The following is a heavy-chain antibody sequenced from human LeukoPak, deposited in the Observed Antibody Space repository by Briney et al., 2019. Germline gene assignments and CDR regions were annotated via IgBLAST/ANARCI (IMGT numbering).Heavy chain of an antibody. CDR1: GFTFSSYS. CDR3: ARATRRAAAPDY. CDR2: ISSSSSYI. J-gene: IGHJ4*02. Sequence: GGSLRLSCAVSGFTFSSYSMNWVRQAPGKGLEWVSSISSSSSYIYYADSVKGRFTISIDNAKNSLYLQMNSLRAEDTAVYYCARATRRAAAPDYWGQGTLVTVSS. V-gene: IGHV3-21*01. D-gene: IGHD6-13*01.